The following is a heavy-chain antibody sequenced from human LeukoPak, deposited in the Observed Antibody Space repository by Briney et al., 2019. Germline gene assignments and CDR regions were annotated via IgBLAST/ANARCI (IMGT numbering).Heavy chain of an antibody. CDR3: VREGVSSSWNNWYFDL. J-gene: IGHJ2*01. CDR2: ISYDGSNK. CDR1: GFPFSGYT. Sequence: GGSLRLSCAASGFPFSGYTLHWVRQAPGKGLEWVSVISYDGSNKYYADSVKGRFTISRDNSKNTLYLQMNSLRVEDTAVYYCVREGVSSSWNNWYFDLWGRGTLVTVSS. D-gene: IGHD6-13*01. V-gene: IGHV3-30*04.